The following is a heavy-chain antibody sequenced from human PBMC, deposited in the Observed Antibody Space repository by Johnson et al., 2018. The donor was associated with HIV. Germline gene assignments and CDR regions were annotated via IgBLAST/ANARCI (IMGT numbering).Heavy chain of an antibody. V-gene: IGHV3-30*19. CDR3: AKEDPVRGYSGYVDAFDI. D-gene: IGHD5-12*01. CDR1: GFTFSSYG. CDR2: ISYDGSNK. J-gene: IGHJ3*02. Sequence: QVQLVESGGGVVQPWGSLRLSCAASGFTFSSYGMHWVRQAPGKGLEWVAVISYDGSNKYYADSVKGRFTISRDNSKNTLYLQMNSLRAEDTAVYYCAKEDPVRGYSGYVDAFDIWGQGTMVTVSS.